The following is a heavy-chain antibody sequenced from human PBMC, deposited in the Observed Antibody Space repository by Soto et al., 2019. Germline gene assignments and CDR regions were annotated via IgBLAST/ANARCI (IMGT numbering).Heavy chain of an antibody. CDR1: GFTFSSYA. Sequence: EVQLLESGGGLVQPGGSLRLSCAASGFTFSSYAMSWVRQAPGKGPEWVSAISGSGGSTYYADSVKGRFTISRDNSKNTLYLQMNSLRAEDTAVYYCAKGVVGGRFFDYWGQGTLVTVSS. V-gene: IGHV3-23*01. D-gene: IGHD3-3*01. J-gene: IGHJ4*02. CDR3: AKGVVGGRFFDY. CDR2: ISGSGGST.